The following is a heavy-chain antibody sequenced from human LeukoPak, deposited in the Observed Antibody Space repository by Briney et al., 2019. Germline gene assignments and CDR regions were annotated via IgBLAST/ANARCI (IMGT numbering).Heavy chain of an antibody. CDR1: GFTFSSYA. Sequence: GGSLRLSCVTSGFTFSSYAMSWVRQAPGKGLEWVSSISGSGGTTYYADSVKGRFTISRHNSKNSLYLQMNRLRAQDAAVYYCAKDTAPRPRWFDSWGQGTLVTVSS. V-gene: IGHV3-23*01. CDR2: ISGSGGTT. CDR3: AKDTAPRPRWFDS. J-gene: IGHJ5*01. D-gene: IGHD6-6*01.